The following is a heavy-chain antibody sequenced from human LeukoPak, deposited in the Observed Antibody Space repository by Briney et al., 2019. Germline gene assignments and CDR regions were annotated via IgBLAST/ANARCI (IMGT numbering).Heavy chain of an antibody. J-gene: IGHJ4*02. CDR2: INSDGSST. D-gene: IGHD2-2*01. CDR1: GFTFSSYW. CDR3: ARSSSTSCFY. V-gene: IGHV3-74*01. Sequence: PGGSLRLSCAASGFTFSSYWMHWVRQAPGKGLVWVSRINSDGSSTNYADSVKGRFTVSRDNATNTLYLQMNSLRAEDTALYYCARSSSTSCFYWGQGTLVTVSS.